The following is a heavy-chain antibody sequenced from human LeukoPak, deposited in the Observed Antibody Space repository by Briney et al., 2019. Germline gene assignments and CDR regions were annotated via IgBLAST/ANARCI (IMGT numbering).Heavy chain of an antibody. J-gene: IGHJ4*02. CDR2: ISYDGSYQ. V-gene: IGHV3-30*04. CDR1: GFTFSAYG. Sequence: GGSLRLSCAVSGFTFSAYGMHWVRQAPGKGLEWVAVISYDGSYQAYADSVKGRFTVSRDSSKNTLYLQLNSLGAEDTAVYYCAKDPTTVDTNTIFDYWGQGTLVTVSS. CDR3: AKDPTTVDTNTIFDY. D-gene: IGHD4-23*01.